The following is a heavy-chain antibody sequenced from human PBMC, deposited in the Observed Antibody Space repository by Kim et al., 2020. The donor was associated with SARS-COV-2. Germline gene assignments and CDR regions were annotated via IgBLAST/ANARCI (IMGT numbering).Heavy chain of an antibody. Sequence: GGSLRLSCAASGFTFSSYSMNWVRQAPGKGLEWVSYISSSSSTIYYADSVKGRFTISRDNAKNSLYLQMNSLRDEDTAVYYCARERGTGGSSWIGWFDPWGQGTLVTVSS. CDR3: ARERGTGGSSWIGWFDP. CDR1: GFTFSSYS. CDR2: ISSSSSTI. D-gene: IGHD6-6*01. V-gene: IGHV3-48*02. J-gene: IGHJ5*02.